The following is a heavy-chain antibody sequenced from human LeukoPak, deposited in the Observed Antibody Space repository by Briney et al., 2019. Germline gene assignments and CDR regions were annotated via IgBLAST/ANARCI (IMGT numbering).Heavy chain of an antibody. CDR1: GYTFTSYG. CDR2: ISAYNGNT. CDR3: ARGLFVRGGYCSSTSCPFFDY. Sequence: ASVKVSCKASGYTFTSYGISWVRQAPGQGLEWMGWISAYNGNTNYAQKLQGRVTMTTDTSTSTAYMELRSLRSDDTAVYYCARGLFVRGGYCSSTSCPFFDYWGQGTLVTVSS. J-gene: IGHJ4*02. V-gene: IGHV1-18*01. D-gene: IGHD2-2*01.